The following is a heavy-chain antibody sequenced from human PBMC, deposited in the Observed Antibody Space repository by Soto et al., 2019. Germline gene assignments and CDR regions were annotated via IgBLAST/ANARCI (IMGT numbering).Heavy chain of an antibody. V-gene: IGHV4-30-2*01. CDR2: IYHSGST. Sequence: QLVESGGGLVQPGRSLRLSCAASGFTFDDYAMHWVRQAPGKGLEWIGYIYHSGSTYYNPSLKSRVTISVDRSKNQFSLKLSSVTAADTAVYYCARDRVAYGDYELDYWGQGTLVTVSS. CDR3: ARDRVAYGDYELDY. D-gene: IGHD4-17*01. J-gene: IGHJ4*02. CDR1: GFTFDDYA.